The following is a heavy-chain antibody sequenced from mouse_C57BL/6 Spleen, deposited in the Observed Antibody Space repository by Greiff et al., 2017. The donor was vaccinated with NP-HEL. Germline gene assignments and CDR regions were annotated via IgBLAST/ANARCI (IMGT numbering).Heavy chain of an antibody. CDR3: ARQEIYYDYEN. D-gene: IGHD2-4*01. V-gene: IGHV1-80*01. J-gene: IGHJ3*01. CDR1: GYAFSSYW. Sequence: VQLQQSGAELVKPGASVKISCKASGYAFSSYWMNWVKQRPGKGLEWIGLIYPGDGDTNYNGKFKGKATLTADKSSSTAYMQISSLTSADSAVYFSARQEIYYDYENWGQGTLVTVSA. CDR2: IYPGDGDT.